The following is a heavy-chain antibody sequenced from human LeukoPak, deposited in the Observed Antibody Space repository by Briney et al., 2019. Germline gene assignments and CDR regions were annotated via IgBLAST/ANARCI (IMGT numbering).Heavy chain of an antibody. J-gene: IGHJ5*02. V-gene: IGHV4-61*02. D-gene: IGHD2-21*02. CDR1: GGSISSGRRY. CDR2: IYSGGSA. CDR3: SRDTMVVTASLSGGWFDP. Sequence: KPSQTLSLTCTVSGGSISSGRRYWSWIRQPAGKGLEWIGRIYSGGSASYNPSLTGRVTISVDTSKNQFSLMLTSVTAADTAVYYCSRDTMVVTASLSGGWFDPWGQGTLVTVSS.